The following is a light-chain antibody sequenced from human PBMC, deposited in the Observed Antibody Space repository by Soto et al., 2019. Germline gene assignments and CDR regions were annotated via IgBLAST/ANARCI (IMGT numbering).Light chain of an antibody. CDR3: SSYTTSNTRQIV. Sequence: QSVLTQPASVSGSPGQSITISCTGTSSDVGGYNYVSWYQQHPGKAPKFIIYDVSNRPSGVSIRFFGSKSGNTASLTISGLQAEDEADYYCSSYTTSNTRQIVFGTGTKVTV. CDR1: SSDVGGYNY. J-gene: IGLJ1*01. V-gene: IGLV2-14*01. CDR2: DVS.